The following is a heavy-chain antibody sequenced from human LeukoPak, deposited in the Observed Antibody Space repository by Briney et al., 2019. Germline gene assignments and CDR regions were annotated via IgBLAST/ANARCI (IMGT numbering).Heavy chain of an antibody. CDR1: GGSISSYY. CDR3: ARHVDITMIVVE. J-gene: IGHJ4*02. V-gene: IGHV4-59*08. CDR2: IYYSGST. Sequence: SETLSLTCTVSGGSISSYYWSWIRQPPGKGLERIGYIYYSGSTNYNPSLKSRVTISVDTSKNQFSLKLSSVTAADTAVYYCARHVDITMIVVEWGQGTLVTVSS. D-gene: IGHD3-22*01.